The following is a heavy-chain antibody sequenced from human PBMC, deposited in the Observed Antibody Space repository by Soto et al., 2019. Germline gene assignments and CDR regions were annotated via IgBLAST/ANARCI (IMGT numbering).Heavy chain of an antibody. CDR1: GFTFSSYA. D-gene: IGHD3-22*01. J-gene: IGHJ4*02. Sequence: EVQLLESGGGLVQTGGSLRLSCAASGFTFSSYAMSWVRQAPGKGLEWVSAISGIGGSTYYADSVKGRFTISRDNSKNTLYLQMNSLRAEDTAVYYCAKVTRITMIVVVISYFDYWGQGTLVTVSS. V-gene: IGHV3-23*01. CDR2: ISGIGGST. CDR3: AKVTRITMIVVVISYFDY.